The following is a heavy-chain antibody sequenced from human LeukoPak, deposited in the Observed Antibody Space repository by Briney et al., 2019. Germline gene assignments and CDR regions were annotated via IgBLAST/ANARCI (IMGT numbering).Heavy chain of an antibody. CDR2: INHSGST. Sequence: SETLSLTCAVYGGSFSGYYWSWIRQPPGKGLEWIGEINHSGSTNYNPSLKSRVPISVDTSKNQFSLKLSSVSAADTAVYYCARVEGGTTLRYWRQGTLVTVS. CDR3: ARVEGGTTLRY. D-gene: IGHD1-7*01. J-gene: IGHJ4*02. V-gene: IGHV4-34*01. CDR1: GGSFSGYY.